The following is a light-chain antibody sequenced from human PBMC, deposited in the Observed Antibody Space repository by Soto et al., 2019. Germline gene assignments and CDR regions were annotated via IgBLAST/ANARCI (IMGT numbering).Light chain of an antibody. CDR3: QQRSNWPIT. Sequence: ETVLTQSPATLSLSPGERATLSCRASQSVSSYLAWYQQKPGQAPRLLIYDASNRATGIPARFSGSGSGTDFSLTISSLEPEDFAVYYCQQRSNWPITFGKGTRLESK. V-gene: IGKV3-11*01. CDR2: DAS. CDR1: QSVSSY. J-gene: IGKJ5*01.